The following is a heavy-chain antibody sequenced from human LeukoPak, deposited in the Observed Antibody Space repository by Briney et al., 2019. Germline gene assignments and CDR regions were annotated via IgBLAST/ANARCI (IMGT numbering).Heavy chain of an antibody. CDR1: GYTFTSYG. CDR3: ARAIRVVNTDPANWFDP. CDR2: ISAYNGNT. Sequence: ASVKVSCKASGYTFTSYGISWVRQAPGQGLEWMGWISAYNGNTNYAQKLQGRVTMTTDTSTSTAYMELRSLRSDDTAVYYCARAIRVVNTDPANWFDPWGQGTLVTVSS. V-gene: IGHV1-18*01. D-gene: IGHD2-8*02. J-gene: IGHJ5*02.